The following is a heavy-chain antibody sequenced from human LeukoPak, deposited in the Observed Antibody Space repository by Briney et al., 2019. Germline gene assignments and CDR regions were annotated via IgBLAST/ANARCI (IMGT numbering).Heavy chain of an antibody. V-gene: IGHV3-23*01. Sequence: PGGSPRLSCAAAGFTFSTYDMNWVRQAPGKGLEWVSAISGSGGSTYYADSVKGRFTISRDNSKNTLYLQMNSLRAEDTAVYYCAKSSGGYYCSSTSCYPDYWGQGTLVTVSS. CDR3: AKSSGGYYCSSTSCYPDY. D-gene: IGHD2-2*01. J-gene: IGHJ4*02. CDR1: GFTFSTYD. CDR2: ISGSGGST.